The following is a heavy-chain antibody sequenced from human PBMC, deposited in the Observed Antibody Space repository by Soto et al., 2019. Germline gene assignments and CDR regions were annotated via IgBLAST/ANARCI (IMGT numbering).Heavy chain of an antibody. Sequence: GSLRLSCAASGFTVSSNYMSWVRQAPGKGLEWVSVIYSGGSTYYADSVKGRFTISRHNSKNTLYLQMNSLRAEDTAVYYCARGVGYYYDSSGYYYFDYWGQGTLVTVSS. V-gene: IGHV3-66*01. D-gene: IGHD3-22*01. J-gene: IGHJ4*02. CDR3: ARGVGYYYDSSGYYYFDY. CDR1: GFTVSSNY. CDR2: IYSGGST.